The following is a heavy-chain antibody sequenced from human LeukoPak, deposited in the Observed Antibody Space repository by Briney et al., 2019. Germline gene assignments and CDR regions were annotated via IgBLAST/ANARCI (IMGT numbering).Heavy chain of an antibody. Sequence: PGGSLRLSCAASGFTISSYWMNWVRQAPGKGLEWVANIKQDGSEKYYGDSVKDRFTISRDNAKNSVYLQMNSLRAEDTAVYYCTRRGLWGQGTLVTVSS. V-gene: IGHV3-7*01. D-gene: IGHD3-10*01. CDR2: IKQDGSEK. CDR3: TRRGL. CDR1: GFTISSYW. J-gene: IGHJ4*02.